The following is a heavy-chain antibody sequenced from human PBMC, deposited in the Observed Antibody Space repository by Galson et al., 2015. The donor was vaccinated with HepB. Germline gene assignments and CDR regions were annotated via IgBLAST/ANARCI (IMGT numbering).Heavy chain of an antibody. J-gene: IGHJ4*02. Sequence: SVKVSCKASGYTFTSYGISWVRQAPGQGLEWMGWISAYNGNTNYAQKLQGRVTMTTDTSTSTAYMGLRSLRSDDTAVYYCAREAGGDGYNYYDYWGQGTLVTVSS. CDR2: ISAYNGNT. V-gene: IGHV1-18*04. D-gene: IGHD5-24*01. CDR1: GYTFTSYG. CDR3: AREAGGDGYNYYDY.